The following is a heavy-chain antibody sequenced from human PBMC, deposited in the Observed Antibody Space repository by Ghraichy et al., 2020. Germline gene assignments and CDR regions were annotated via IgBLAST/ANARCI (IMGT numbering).Heavy chain of an antibody. CDR1: GYTFTSYG. V-gene: IGHV1-18*01. CDR3: ARGYSSSWYKEDYYYGMDV. Sequence: SVKVSCKASGYTFTSYGISWVRQAPGKGLEWMGWISAYNGNTNYAQKLQGRVTMTTDTSTSTAYMELRSLRSDDTAVYYCARGYSSSWYKEDYYYGMDVWGQGSTVTVSS. CDR2: ISAYNGNT. J-gene: IGHJ6*02. D-gene: IGHD6-13*01.